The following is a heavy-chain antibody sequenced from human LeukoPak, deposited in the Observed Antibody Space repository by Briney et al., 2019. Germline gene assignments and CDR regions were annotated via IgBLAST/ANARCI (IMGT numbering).Heavy chain of an antibody. CDR3: ARDRSGWYFGY. V-gene: IGHV4-39*07. CDR2: VYYSGNT. D-gene: IGHD6-19*01. J-gene: IGHJ4*02. Sequence: SETLSLTCTVSGGSITSSSYYWGWIRQPPGKGLEWIGSVYYSGNTYYNSSLKSRVTISVDTSKNQFSLKLSSVTAADTAVYYCARDRSGWYFGYWGQGTLVTVSS. CDR1: GGSITSSSYY.